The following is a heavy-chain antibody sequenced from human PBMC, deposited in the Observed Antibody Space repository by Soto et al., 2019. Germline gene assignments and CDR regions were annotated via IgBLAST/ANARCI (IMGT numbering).Heavy chain of an antibody. CDR2: IYDGVTT. Sequence: QVQLQESGPGLVKPSETLSLSCTVSGGSVTGHFWSWIRQPPGKRLEWIGNIYDGVTTNYNPSLKSRVTLSVDTSKRQFSLKLNSVTAADTAVYYCAINADVSGQGTTVTVSS. CDR1: GGSVTGHF. CDR3: AINADV. V-gene: IGHV4-59*08. J-gene: IGHJ6*02.